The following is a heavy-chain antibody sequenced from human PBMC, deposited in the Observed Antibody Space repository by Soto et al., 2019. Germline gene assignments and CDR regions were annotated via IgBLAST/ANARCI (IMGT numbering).Heavy chain of an antibody. V-gene: IGHV3-33*01. J-gene: IGHJ4*02. CDR2: IWYDGSNK. CDR1: GFTFSSYG. CDR3: ARDDEESGTIDY. D-gene: IGHD1-26*01. Sequence: GGSLRLSCAASGFTFSSYGMHWVRQAPGKGLEWVAVIWYDGSNKYYADSVKGRFTISRDNSKNTLYLQMNSLRAEDTAVYYCARDDEESGTIDYWGQGTLVTVSS.